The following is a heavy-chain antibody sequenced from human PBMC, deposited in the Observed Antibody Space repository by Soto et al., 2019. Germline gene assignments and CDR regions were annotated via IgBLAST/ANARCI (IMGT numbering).Heavy chain of an antibody. CDR2: ISPDGSEE. V-gene: IGHV3-7*04. CDR1: GFTFSGYW. Sequence: EVQLVESGGGLVQPGGSLRLSCAASGFTFSGYWMTWVRQAPGKGLEGVANISPDGSEEYYVDSVKGRFTISRDNAKNPVEFQINRPRGQDTALYFLTRGLKPDTGSWGQGTQVTVSS. J-gene: IGHJ5*02. D-gene: IGHD2-8*02. CDR3: TRGLKPDTGS.